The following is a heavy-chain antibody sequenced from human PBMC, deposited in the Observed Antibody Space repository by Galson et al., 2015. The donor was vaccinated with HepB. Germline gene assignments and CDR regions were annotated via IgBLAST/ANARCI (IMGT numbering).Heavy chain of an antibody. V-gene: IGHV1-69*02. Sequence: SVKVSCKASGDTFNTYTISWVRQAPGQGLEWMGRILPIVGIANYAQKFQGRVTITADKSTSTTYVELASLRSEDTALYYCARGRDGSNSLFYYFDYWGQGTLVTVSS. D-gene: IGHD5-24*01. J-gene: IGHJ4*02. CDR2: ILPIVGIA. CDR1: GDTFNTYT. CDR3: ARGRDGSNSLFYYFDY.